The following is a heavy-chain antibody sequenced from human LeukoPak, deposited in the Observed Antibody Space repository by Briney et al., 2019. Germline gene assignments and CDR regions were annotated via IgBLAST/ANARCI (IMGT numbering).Heavy chain of an antibody. CDR2: IYHSGTT. J-gene: IGHJ4*02. V-gene: IGHV4-59*02. D-gene: IGHD1-7*01. CDR1: GGSVSNYY. CDR3: VTGSSYPPGELDY. Sequence: ASETLSLTCTVSGGSVSNYYWSWVRQPPGKGLEYIGYIYHSGTTNYNPSLKSRVTMSLDTSKNQFSLKLSSVTAADTALYYCVTGSSYPPGELDYWGQGSLVTVSS.